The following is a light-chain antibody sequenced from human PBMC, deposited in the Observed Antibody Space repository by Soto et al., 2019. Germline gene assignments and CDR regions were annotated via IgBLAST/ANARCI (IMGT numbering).Light chain of an antibody. CDR3: QQYHNWPPYT. CDR1: QSVGSG. J-gene: IGKJ2*01. V-gene: IGKV3-15*01. Sequence: EIVMTPSPATLSVSPGERATLSCRASQSVGSGLSWYQQKPGQAPRLLIYGASTRATGIPARFSGSGSGTEFTLTISSLQSEDYAVYYCQQYHNWPPYTFGQGTKVDIK. CDR2: GAS.